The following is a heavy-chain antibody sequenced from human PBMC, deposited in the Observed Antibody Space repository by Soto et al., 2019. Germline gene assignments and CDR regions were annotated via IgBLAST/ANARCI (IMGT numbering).Heavy chain of an antibody. V-gene: IGHV3-7*03. Sequence: HPGGSLRLSCAASGFTFSSYWMSWVRQAPGKGLEWVANIKQDGSEKYYVDSVKGRFTISRDNAKNSLYLQMNSLRAEDTAVYYCARDLWKQPNWFDPWGQGTLVTVSS. CDR1: GFTFSSYW. J-gene: IGHJ5*02. CDR2: IKQDGSEK. CDR3: ARDLWKQPNWFDP. D-gene: IGHD6-13*01.